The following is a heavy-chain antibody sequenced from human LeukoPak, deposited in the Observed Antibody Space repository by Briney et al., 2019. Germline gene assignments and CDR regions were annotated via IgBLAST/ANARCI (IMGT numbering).Heavy chain of an antibody. D-gene: IGHD2-2*01. J-gene: IGHJ4*02. CDR1: GYTFTGYY. CDR3: ARGLGSTSDY. CDR2: MNPNSGNT. Sequence: GASVKVSCKASGYTFTGYYMHWVRQAPGQGLEWMGWMNPNSGNTGYAQKFQGRVTMTRNTSISTAYMELSSLRSEDTAVYYCARGLGSTSDYWGQGTLVTVSS. V-gene: IGHV1-8*02.